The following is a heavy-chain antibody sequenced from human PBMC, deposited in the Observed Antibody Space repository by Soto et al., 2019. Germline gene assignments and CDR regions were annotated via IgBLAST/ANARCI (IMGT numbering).Heavy chain of an antibody. CDR3: ARESSSGSYFFDY. J-gene: IGHJ4*02. CDR2: IKRDGTEK. D-gene: IGHD6-19*01. CDR1: GFIFSEHW. Sequence: PGGSLRLSCEASGFIFSEHWMSWARQAPGKGLEWVANIKRDGTEKYYVDSVEGRFTISRDNAKNSLYLQVSSLRAEDTALYYCARESSSGSYFFDYWGPGTLVTVSS. V-gene: IGHV3-7*03.